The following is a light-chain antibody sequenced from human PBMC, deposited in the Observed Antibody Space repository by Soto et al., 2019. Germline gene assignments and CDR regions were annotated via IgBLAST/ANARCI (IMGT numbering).Light chain of an antibody. CDR1: SSDVGGYNY. Sequence: QSALTQPACVSGSHGQSITISCTGTSSDVGGYNYVSWYQQHPGKAPKLMIYEVSNRPSGVSNRFSGSKSGNTASLTISGLQAEDEADYYCSSYTSSSTLFGGGTKLTGL. V-gene: IGLV2-14*01. J-gene: IGLJ2*01. CDR3: SSYTSSSTL. CDR2: EVS.